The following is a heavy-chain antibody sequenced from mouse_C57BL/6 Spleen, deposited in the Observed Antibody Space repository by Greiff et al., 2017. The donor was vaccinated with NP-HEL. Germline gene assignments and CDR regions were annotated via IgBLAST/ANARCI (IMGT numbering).Heavy chain of an antibody. CDR1: GFTFSDYY. CDR3: AREGYFDY. V-gene: IGHV5-16*01. Sequence: EVQVVESEGGLVQPGSSMKLSCTASGFTFSDYYMAWVRQVPEKGLEWVANINYDGSSTYYLDSLKSRFIISRDNAKNILYLQMSSLKSEDTATYYCAREGYFDYWGKGTTLTVSS. J-gene: IGHJ2*01. CDR2: INYDGSST.